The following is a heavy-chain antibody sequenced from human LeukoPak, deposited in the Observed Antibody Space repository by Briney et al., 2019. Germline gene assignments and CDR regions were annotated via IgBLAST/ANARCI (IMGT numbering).Heavy chain of an antibody. D-gene: IGHD3-22*01. V-gene: IGHV4-59*01. CDR3: ARSLGTYYYDISGFVYFQH. Sequence: PSETLSLTCSVSGGSISSYYWGWIRQPPGRGLDYIGFIHFSGSTNYNPSLEGRVTISADTSTNQFSLNLSSVTAADTAVYYCARSLGTYYYDISGFVYFQHWGQGTLVTVSS. J-gene: IGHJ1*01. CDR2: IHFSGST. CDR1: GGSISSYY.